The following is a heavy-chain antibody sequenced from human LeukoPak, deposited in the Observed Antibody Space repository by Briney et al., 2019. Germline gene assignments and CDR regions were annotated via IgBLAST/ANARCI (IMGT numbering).Heavy chain of an antibody. CDR2: INQHGSET. Sequence: GGSLRLSCEVSGFSFSTYWMTWVRQAPGKGLEWVANINQHGSETYYVDPVKGRFIISRDNAKNSLFLQMDSLTGEDTAVYYCSRGGLYRYSGTSGDYWGQGTLVTVSS. CDR1: GFSFSTYW. J-gene: IGHJ4*02. D-gene: IGHD1-26*01. V-gene: IGHV3-7*01. CDR3: SRGGLYRYSGTSGDY.